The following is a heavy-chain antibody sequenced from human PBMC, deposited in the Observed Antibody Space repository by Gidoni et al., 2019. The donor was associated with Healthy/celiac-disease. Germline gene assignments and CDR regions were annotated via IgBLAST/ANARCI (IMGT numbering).Heavy chain of an antibody. V-gene: IGHV4-31*03. CDR2: IYYSGST. CDR3: ARVRCLEWPPESNWFDP. CDR1: GCSIRRAGYY. J-gene: IGHJ5*02. Sequence: QLPLQESGPGLVKPSQPLSLPSTFSGCSIRRAGYYWRWIRQHPGKGLEWIGYIYYSGSTYYNPSLKSRVTISVDTSKNQFSLKLSSVTAADTAVDYCARVRCLEWPPESNWFDPWGQGTLVTVSS. D-gene: IGHD3-3*01.